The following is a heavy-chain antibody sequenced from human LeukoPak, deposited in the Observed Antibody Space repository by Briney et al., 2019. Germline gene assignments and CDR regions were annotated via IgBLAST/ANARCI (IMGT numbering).Heavy chain of an antibody. D-gene: IGHD1-26*01. CDR2: ISSSGSTI. V-gene: IGHV3-48*03. Sequence: RGGSLRLSCAASGFTFSSYEMNWVRHAPGKGLEWVSYISSSGSTIYYADSVKGRFTISRDNSKNTLYLQMNSLRADDTAVYYCARVGYSGSYNWFDPWGQGTLVTVSS. CDR3: ARVGYSGSYNWFDP. CDR1: GFTFSSYE. J-gene: IGHJ5*02.